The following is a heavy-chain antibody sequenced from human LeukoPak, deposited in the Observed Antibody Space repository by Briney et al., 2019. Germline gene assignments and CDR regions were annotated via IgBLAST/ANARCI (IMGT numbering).Heavy chain of an antibody. J-gene: IGHJ4*02. D-gene: IGHD2-15*01. Sequence: PSETLSLTCTVSGGSISSSSYYWGWIRQPPGKGLEWIGSIYYSGSTYYNPSLKSRVTISVDTSKNQFSLKLSSVTAADTAVYYCARDSQYCSGGSCYSDWGQGTLVTVSS. V-gene: IGHV4-39*07. CDR1: GGSISSSSYY. CDR3: ARDSQYCSGGSCYSD. CDR2: IYYSGST.